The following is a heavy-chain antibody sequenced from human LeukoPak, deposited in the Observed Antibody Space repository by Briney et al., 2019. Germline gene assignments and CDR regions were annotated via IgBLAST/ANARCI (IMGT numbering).Heavy chain of an antibody. D-gene: IGHD3-22*01. V-gene: IGHV1-18*01. CDR1: GYTFTSYG. Sequence: ASVKVSCKASGYTFTSYGISWVRQAPGQGLEWMGWISAYNGNTNYAQKLQGRVTMTTDTSTSTAYMELRSLRSDDTAVYYCARAGQVVVIRDAFDIWGQGTMVTVSS. CDR2: ISAYNGNT. J-gene: IGHJ3*02. CDR3: ARAGQVVVIRDAFDI.